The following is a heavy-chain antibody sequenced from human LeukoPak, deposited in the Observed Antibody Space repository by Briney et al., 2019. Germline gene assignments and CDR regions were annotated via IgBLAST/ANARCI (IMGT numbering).Heavy chain of an antibody. CDR2: FDPEDGET. J-gene: IGHJ4*02. D-gene: IGHD2-21*02. CDR3: ASPKRGDWDGPFDH. V-gene: IGHV1-24*01. CDR1: GYTLTELS. Sequence: ASVKVSCKVSGYTLTELSMHWVRQAPGKGLEWMGGFDPEDGETIYAQKFQGRVTMTEDTSTDTAYMELSSLRSEDTAVYYCASPKRGDWDGPFDHWGQGTLVTVSS.